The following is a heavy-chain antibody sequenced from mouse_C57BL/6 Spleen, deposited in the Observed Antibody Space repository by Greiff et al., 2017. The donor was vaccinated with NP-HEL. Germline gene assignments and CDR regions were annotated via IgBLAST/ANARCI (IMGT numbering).Heavy chain of an antibody. CDR3: ALSSGYDY. V-gene: IGHV1-82*01. J-gene: IGHJ2*01. D-gene: IGHD3-2*02. CDR2: IYPGDGDT. CDR1: GYAFSSSW. Sequence: QVQLQQSGPELVKPGASVKISCKASGYAFSSSWMNWVKQRPGKGLEWIGRIYPGDGDTNYNEKFKGKATLTADKSSSTAYMQLSSLTSEDSAVYFCALSSGYDYWGQGTTLTVSS.